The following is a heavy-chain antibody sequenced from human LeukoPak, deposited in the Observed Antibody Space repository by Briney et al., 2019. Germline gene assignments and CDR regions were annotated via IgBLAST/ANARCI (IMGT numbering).Heavy chain of an antibody. J-gene: IGHJ5*02. CDR3: ARDYSSSWANWFDP. Sequence: ASVKVSCKASGYTFTGYYMHWVRQAPGQGLEWMGWINPNSGGTNYAQKFQGRVTMTRDTSISTAYMELSRLRSDDTAVYNCARDYSSSWANWFDPWGQGTLVAVSS. D-gene: IGHD6-13*01. V-gene: IGHV1-2*02. CDR1: GYTFTGYY. CDR2: INPNSGGT.